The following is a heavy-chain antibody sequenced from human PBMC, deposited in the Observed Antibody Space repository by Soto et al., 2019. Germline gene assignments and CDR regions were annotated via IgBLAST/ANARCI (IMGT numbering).Heavy chain of an antibody. V-gene: IGHV4-4*07. D-gene: IGHD6-6*01. CDR1: GGSISSYY. CDR3: ARSIAARRWVWFDP. Sequence: SETLSLTCTVSGGSISSYYWSWIRQPAGKGLEWIGRIYTSGSTYYNPSLKSRVTISVDRSKNQFSLKLSSVTAADTAVYYCARSIAARRWVWFDPWGQGTLVTVSS. J-gene: IGHJ5*02. CDR2: IYTSGST.